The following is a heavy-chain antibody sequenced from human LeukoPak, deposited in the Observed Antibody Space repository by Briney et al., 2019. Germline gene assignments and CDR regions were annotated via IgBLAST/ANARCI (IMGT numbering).Heavy chain of an antibody. V-gene: IGHV1-18*01. J-gene: IGHJ4*02. CDR1: GYTFTNYA. Sequence: ASVKVSCKTSGYTFTNYAISGVRQAPGQGLEWVGWTSAYNGNTDYAQKFQSRVTMTTDSSTSTAYMELRSLRSDDTAVYYCARDLPADTGYETHDYWGQGTLVTVSS. CDR2: TSAYNGNT. CDR3: ARDLPADTGYETHDY. D-gene: IGHD5-12*01.